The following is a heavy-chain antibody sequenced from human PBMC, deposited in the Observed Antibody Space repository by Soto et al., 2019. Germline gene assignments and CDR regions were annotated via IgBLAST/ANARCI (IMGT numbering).Heavy chain of an antibody. CDR2: IKQDGSEK. CDR3: ARGSRGDYFDY. V-gene: IGHV3-7*05. CDR1: VFTFSSYW. J-gene: IGHJ4*02. Sequence: EVQLVESGGGLVQPGGSLRLSCAASVFTFSSYWMSWVRQAPGKGLEWVANIKQDGSEKYYVDSVKGRFTISRDNAKNSLYLQMNSLRAEDTAVYYCARGSRGDYFDYWGQGTLVTVSS.